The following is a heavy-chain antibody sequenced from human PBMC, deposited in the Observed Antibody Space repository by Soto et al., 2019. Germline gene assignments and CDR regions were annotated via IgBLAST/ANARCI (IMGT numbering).Heavy chain of an antibody. J-gene: IGHJ6*03. Sequence: SETLSLTCAVYGGSFSGYYWSWIRQPPGKGLEWIGEINHSGSTNYNPSLKSRVTISVDTSKNQFSLKLSSVTAADTAVYYCARGPRSLVRRPTYYHYYYMDVWGKGTTVTVSS. CDR3: ARGPRSLVRRPTYYHYYYMDV. CDR2: INHSGST. D-gene: IGHD3-10*01. CDR1: GGSFSGYY. V-gene: IGHV4-34*01.